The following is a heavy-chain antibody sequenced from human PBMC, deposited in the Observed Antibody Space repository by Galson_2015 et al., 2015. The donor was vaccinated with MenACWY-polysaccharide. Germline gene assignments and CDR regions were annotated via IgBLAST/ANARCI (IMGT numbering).Heavy chain of an antibody. D-gene: IGHD6-13*01. J-gene: IGHJ4*02. CDR3: AKVGPRSSWTMGVDY. CDR1: GFSFSAYG. CDR2: SGSGGGL. V-gene: IGHV3-23*01. Sequence: LSCAASGFSFSAYGMTWVRQAPGRGLEWVSGSGSGGGLYYADSVKGRFTVSRDNSKNTLYLQMNNLRAEDTAIYYCAKVGPRSSWTMGVDYWGQGTLVTVSS.